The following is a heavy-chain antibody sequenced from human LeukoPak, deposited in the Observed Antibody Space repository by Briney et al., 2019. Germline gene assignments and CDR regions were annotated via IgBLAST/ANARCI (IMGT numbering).Heavy chain of an antibody. V-gene: IGHV3-21*01. CDR1: GFTFSSYN. J-gene: IGHJ4*02. D-gene: IGHD3-10*01. CDR2: ITRSSSNI. Sequence: GGSLRLSCAASGFTFSSYNMNWVRQAPGKGLEWVSSITRSSSNIYYADSVKGRFTSSRDNAQNSLYLQMNSLRAEDTAVYYCARGAYYYGSGSYSFQIDNWGQGTLVTVSS. CDR3: ARGAYYYGSGSYSFQIDN.